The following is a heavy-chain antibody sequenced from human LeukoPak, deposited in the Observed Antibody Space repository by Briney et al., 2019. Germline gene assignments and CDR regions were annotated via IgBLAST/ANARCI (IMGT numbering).Heavy chain of an antibody. J-gene: IGHJ4*02. CDR3: ARVIDDYVWGSYRSPYYFDY. CDR2: IYYSGST. Sequence: SGTLSLTCTVSGGSISSYYWSWIRQPPGKGLEWIGYIYYSGSTNYNPSLKSRVTISVDTSKNQFSLKLSSVIAADTAVYYCARVIDDYVWGSYRSPYYFDYWGQGTLVTVSS. V-gene: IGHV4-59*01. CDR1: GGSISSYY. D-gene: IGHD3-16*02.